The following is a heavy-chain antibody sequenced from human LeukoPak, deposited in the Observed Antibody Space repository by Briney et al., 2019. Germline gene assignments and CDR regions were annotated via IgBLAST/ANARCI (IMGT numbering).Heavy chain of an antibody. CDR3: AKSRSRNMITFGGVENWFDP. J-gene: IGHJ5*02. Sequence: GGSLRLSCAASGFTFSSYWMSWVRQAPGKGLEWVANIKQDGSKKYYADSVKGRFTISRDNSKNTLYLQMNSLRAEDTAVYYCAKSRSRNMITFGGVENWFDPWGQGTLVTVSS. CDR2: IKQDGSKK. D-gene: IGHD3-16*01. V-gene: IGHV3-7*01. CDR1: GFTFSSYW.